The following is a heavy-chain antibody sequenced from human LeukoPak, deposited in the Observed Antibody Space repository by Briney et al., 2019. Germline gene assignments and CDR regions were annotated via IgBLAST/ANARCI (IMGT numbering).Heavy chain of an antibody. J-gene: IGHJ3*02. CDR1: GFTFSSYW. CDR2: IKQDGSEK. V-gene: IGHV3-7*03. D-gene: IGHD1-26*01. CDR3: AKDGSDIYVRGAFDI. Sequence: GGSLRLSCAASGFTFSSYWMSWVRQAPGKGLEWVANIKQDGSEKYYVDSVKGRFTISRDNAKNTLYLQMNSLRVEDTAVYYCAKDGSDIYVRGAFDIWGQGTMVTVPS.